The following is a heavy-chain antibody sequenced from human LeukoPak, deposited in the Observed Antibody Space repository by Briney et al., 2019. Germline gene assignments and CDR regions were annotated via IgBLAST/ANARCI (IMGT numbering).Heavy chain of an antibody. J-gene: IGHJ4*02. V-gene: IGHV4-61*01. CDR2: IYYSGST. D-gene: IGHD5-18*01. CDR1: GGSVSSGSYY. CDR3: ARHVKNTAMVLYFDY. Sequence: SETLSLTCTVSGGSVSSGSYYWSWIRQPPGRGLEWIGYIYYSGSTNYDPSLKSRVTISVDTSKNQFSLKLSSVTAADTAVYYCARHVKNTAMVLYFDYWGQGTLVTVSS.